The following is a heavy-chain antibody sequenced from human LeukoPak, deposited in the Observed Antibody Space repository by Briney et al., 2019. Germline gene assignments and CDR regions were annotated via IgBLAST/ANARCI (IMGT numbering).Heavy chain of an antibody. Sequence: PGGSLRLSCAASGFSFSSYAMSWVRQAPGKGLEWVSTISGGGDTTYYADSVKGRFTISRENSKNTLYLQMNSLRAEDTAVYYCAKDSVLAGGSSWAYGLYYFDYWGQGTLVTVSS. CDR3: AKDSVLAGGSSWAYGLYYFDY. CDR1: GFSFSSYA. D-gene: IGHD6-13*01. CDR2: ISGGGDTT. V-gene: IGHV3-23*01. J-gene: IGHJ4*02.